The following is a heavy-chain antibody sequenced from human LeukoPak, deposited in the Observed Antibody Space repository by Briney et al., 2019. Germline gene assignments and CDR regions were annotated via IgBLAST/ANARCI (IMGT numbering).Heavy chain of an antibody. J-gene: IGHJ3*02. Sequence: GGSLRLSCAASGFTFSSYWMSWVRQAPGKGLEWVANIKQDGSEKYYVDSVKGRFTISRDNAKNSLYLQMNSLRAEDTAVYYCAKDFHRLGEFDAFDIWDQGTMVTVSS. CDR3: AKDFHRLGEFDAFDI. V-gene: IGHV3-7*01. CDR2: IKQDGSEK. CDR1: GFTFSSYW. D-gene: IGHD3-16*01.